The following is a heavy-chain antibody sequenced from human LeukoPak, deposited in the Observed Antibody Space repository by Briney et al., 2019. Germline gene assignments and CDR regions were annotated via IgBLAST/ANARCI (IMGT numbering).Heavy chain of an antibody. D-gene: IGHD2-2*01. Sequence: PGGSLRLSCAASGFTFSSYAMSWVRQAPGKGLEWVSGIRGSGDITYYADSVKGRFTISRYNFKNTLYLQMNSLRAEDTAVYYCAKTRIVCTSVSCPGGGFDYRGHGTLVTVSS. CDR1: GFTFSSYA. CDR3: AKTRIVCTSVSCPGGGFDY. CDR2: IRGSGDIT. V-gene: IGHV3-23*01. J-gene: IGHJ4*01.